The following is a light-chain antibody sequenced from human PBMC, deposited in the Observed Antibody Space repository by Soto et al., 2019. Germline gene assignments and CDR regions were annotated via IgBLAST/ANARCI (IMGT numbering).Light chain of an antibody. CDR3: QKYNSAPWT. CDR2: GAS. CDR1: QGISRT. Sequence: EIVMTQSPATLSVSPGETATLSCRASQGISRTLAWYQLKSGQAPRLLFYGASTRATGVPARFSGSGSGTDFTLTISSLQPEDVATYYCQKYNSAPWTFGQGTKVEIK. V-gene: IGKV3-15*01. J-gene: IGKJ1*01.